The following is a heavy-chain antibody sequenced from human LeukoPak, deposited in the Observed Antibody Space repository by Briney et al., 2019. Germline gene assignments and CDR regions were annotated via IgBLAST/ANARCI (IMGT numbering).Heavy chain of an antibody. V-gene: IGHV3-23*01. CDR1: GFTFSNYA. CDR3: AKWGDFDVLTGYYDPDF. J-gene: IGHJ4*02. Sequence: GASLRLSCAASGFTFSNYAMSWVRQAPGKGLEWVSAITGSGGNTYYADSVKGRFTISRDDSKNTLYLQMNSLRAEDTAVYYCAKWGDFDVLTGYYDPDFWGQGTLVTVSS. CDR2: ITGSGGNT. D-gene: IGHD3-9*01.